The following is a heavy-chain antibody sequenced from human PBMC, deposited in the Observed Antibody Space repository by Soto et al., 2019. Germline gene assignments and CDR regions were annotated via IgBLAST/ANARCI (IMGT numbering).Heavy chain of an antibody. J-gene: IGHJ4*02. CDR1: GGSISSYY. Sequence: SETLSFTCTVSGGSISSYYWSWIRQPPGKGLECIEYIYYSGSTNYNPSLQSRVTISVDTSKSQFSLKLSSVTAADTAVYYCASSYYYDPSGPYFFDYWGQGTLVTVSS. CDR3: ASSYYYDPSGPYFFDY. CDR2: IYYSGST. V-gene: IGHV4-59*01. D-gene: IGHD3-22*01.